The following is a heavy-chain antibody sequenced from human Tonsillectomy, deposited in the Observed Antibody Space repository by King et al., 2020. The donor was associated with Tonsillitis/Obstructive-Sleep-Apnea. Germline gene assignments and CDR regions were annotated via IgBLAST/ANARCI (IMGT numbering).Heavy chain of an antibody. D-gene: IGHD2-15*01. V-gene: IGHV3-15*01. J-gene: IGHJ4*02. CDR3: TTRYCSGGSCYFSTDY. Sequence: VQLVESGGGLVKPGGSLRLSCAASGFTFSNAWMSWVRQAPGKGLEWVGRIKNKTYGGTTEYAPPVKGRFTISRDDSKNTLYLQMNSLKTEDTAVYYCTTRYCSGGSCYFSTDYWGQGTLVTVSS. CDR1: GFTFSNAW. CDR2: IKNKTYGGTT.